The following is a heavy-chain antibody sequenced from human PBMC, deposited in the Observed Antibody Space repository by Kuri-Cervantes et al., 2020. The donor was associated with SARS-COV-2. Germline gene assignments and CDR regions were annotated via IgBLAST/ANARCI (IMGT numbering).Heavy chain of an antibody. V-gene: IGHV3-21*01. J-gene: IGHJ4*02. CDR1: GGSISSSS. CDR2: ISSSSSYI. CDR3: ASEILDY. Sequence: ETLSLTCTVSGGSISSSSYYWGWIRQPPGKGLEWVSSISSSSSYIYYADSVKGRFTISRDNAKNSLYLQMNSLRAEDTAVYYCASEILDYWGQGTLVTVSS.